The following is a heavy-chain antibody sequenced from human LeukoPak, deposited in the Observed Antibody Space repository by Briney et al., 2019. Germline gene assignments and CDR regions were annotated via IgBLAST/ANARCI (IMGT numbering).Heavy chain of an antibody. CDR2: INQDGSEK. CDR1: GFIFSNYW. CDR3: ARDTAGCDY. D-gene: IGHD5-18*01. J-gene: IGHJ4*02. V-gene: IGHV3-7*03. Sequence: GGSLKLSCAASGFIFSNYWMSWVRQAPGKGLEWVANINQDGSEKYYVDSVKSRFTISRDNAKNSLYLQMNGLRPEDTAVYYCARDTAGCDYWGQGTLVTVSS.